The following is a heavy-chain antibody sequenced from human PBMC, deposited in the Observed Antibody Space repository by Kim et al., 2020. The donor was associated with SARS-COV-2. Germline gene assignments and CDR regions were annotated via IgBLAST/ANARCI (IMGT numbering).Heavy chain of an antibody. J-gene: IGHJ4*02. D-gene: IGHD1-26*01. CDR3: AKLSGVAGPTDS. V-gene: IGHV3-23*05. Sequence: YYADSMKGRATISRDTSTNTLYLQVHNVRADDTALYYCAKLSGVAGPTDSWGQGTRVTVSS.